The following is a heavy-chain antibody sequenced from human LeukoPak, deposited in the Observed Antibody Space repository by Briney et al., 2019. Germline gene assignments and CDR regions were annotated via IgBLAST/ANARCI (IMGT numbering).Heavy chain of an antibody. V-gene: IGHV1-8*01. CDR3: ARGKARDGYNYPGIFDY. J-gene: IGHJ4*02. D-gene: IGHD5-24*01. CDR1: GYTFTSYD. CDR2: MNPNSGNT. Sequence: ASVKVSCKASGYTFTSYDINWVRQATGQGLELMGWMNPNSGNTGYAQKFQGRVTMTRNTSISTAYMELSSLRSEDTAVYYCARGKARDGYNYPGIFDYWGQGTLVTVSS.